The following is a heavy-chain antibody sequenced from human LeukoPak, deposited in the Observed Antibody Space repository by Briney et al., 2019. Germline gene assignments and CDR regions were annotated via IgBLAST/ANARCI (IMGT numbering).Heavy chain of an antibody. J-gene: IGHJ5*02. CDR1: GASTSSSY. Sequence: TSETLSLTCTVSGASTSSSYWSWIRPPPGKGLEWIGYIYYSGSTKYNPSLWRRATISVDTSKNLFSLNLSSVTAADTAVYYCARGELNAGIFAAPWGQGTLVTVSS. V-gene: IGHV4-59*01. CDR3: ARGELNAGIFAAP. CDR2: IYYSGST. D-gene: IGHD1-7*01.